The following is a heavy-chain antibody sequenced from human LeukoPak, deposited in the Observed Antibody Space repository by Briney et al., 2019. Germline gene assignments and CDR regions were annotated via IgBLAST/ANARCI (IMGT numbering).Heavy chain of an antibody. V-gene: IGHV1-18*01. CDR1: GYTFTSYG. CDR2: ISAYNGNT. CDR3: ARVPDYYDSRGYSDY. Sequence: GASVKVSCKASGYTFTSYGISWVRQAPGQGLEWMGWISAYNGNTNYAQKLQGRVTMTTDTSTSTAYMELRSLRSDDTAVYYCARVPDYYDSRGYSDYWGQGTLVTVSS. J-gene: IGHJ4*02. D-gene: IGHD3-22*01.